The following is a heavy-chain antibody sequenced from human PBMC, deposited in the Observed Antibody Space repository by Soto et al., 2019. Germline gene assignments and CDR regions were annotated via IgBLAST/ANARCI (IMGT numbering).Heavy chain of an antibody. V-gene: IGHV3-33*01. CDR1: GFTFSSYG. Sequence: QVQLVESGGGVVQPGRSLRLSCAASGFTFSSYGMHWVRQAPGKGLGWGAVIWYDGSNKYYADSVKGRFTISRDNSKNTLYLQMNSLRAEDTAVYYCARDGMYSGSYHLSFFDYWGQGTLVTVSS. D-gene: IGHD1-26*01. J-gene: IGHJ4*02. CDR3: ARDGMYSGSYHLSFFDY. CDR2: IWYDGSNK.